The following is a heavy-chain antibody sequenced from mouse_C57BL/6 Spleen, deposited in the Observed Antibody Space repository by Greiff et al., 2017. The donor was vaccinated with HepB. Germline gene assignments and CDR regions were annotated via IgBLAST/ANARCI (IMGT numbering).Heavy chain of an antibody. Sequence: QVQLQQSGPELVKPGASVKISCKASGYAFSSSWMNWVKQRPGKGLEWIGRIYPGDGDTNYNGKFKGKATLTADKSSSTAYMQLSSLTSEDSAVYFCARWDYGSGVAMDYWGQGTSVTVSS. D-gene: IGHD1-1*01. CDR3: ARWDYGSGVAMDY. V-gene: IGHV1-82*01. CDR1: GYAFSSSW. CDR2: IYPGDGDT. J-gene: IGHJ4*01.